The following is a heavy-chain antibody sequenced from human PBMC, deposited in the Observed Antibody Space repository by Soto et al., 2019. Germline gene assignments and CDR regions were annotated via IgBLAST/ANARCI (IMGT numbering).Heavy chain of an antibody. V-gene: IGHV1-3*01. D-gene: IGHD3-22*01. J-gene: IGHJ4*02. CDR1: GYTFTSYA. Sequence: GASVKVSCKASGYTFTSYAIHWVRQAPGQRLEWMGWINAGNGNTKYSQKFQGRVTIARDSSASTAYMDLSSLRSEDTAVYYCARGRYDSSGYYYYFDYWGQGTLVTVSS. CDR2: INAGNGNT. CDR3: ARGRYDSSGYYYYFDY.